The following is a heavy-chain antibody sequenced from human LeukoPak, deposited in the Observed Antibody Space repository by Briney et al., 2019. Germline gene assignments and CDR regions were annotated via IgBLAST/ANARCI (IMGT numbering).Heavy chain of an antibody. Sequence: SETLSLTCTVSGGSISSGGYFWSWIRQHPGKGLEWIGYMHNSENADYNPSLKSRVTISVDTSKNEISLKVNSVTAADTAVYYCARVGVNSETMYYFDYWGQGTLVTVSS. J-gene: IGHJ4*02. CDR3: ARVGVNSETMYYFDY. D-gene: IGHD3-16*01. V-gene: IGHV4-31*03. CDR1: GGSISSGGYF. CDR2: MHNSENA.